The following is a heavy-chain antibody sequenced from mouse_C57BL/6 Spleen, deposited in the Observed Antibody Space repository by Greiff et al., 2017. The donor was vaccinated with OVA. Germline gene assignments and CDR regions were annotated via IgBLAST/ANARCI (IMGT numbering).Heavy chain of an antibody. CDR3: ARRTHYGSSHYYAMDY. D-gene: IGHD1-1*01. J-gene: IGHJ4*01. Sequence: EVKLQESGGGLVKPGGSLKLSCAASGFTFSDYGMHWVRQAPEKGLEWVAYISSGSSTIYYADTVKGRFTISRDNAKNTLFLQMTSLRSEDTAMYYCARRTHYGSSHYYAMDYWGQGTSVTVSS. V-gene: IGHV5-17*01. CDR2: ISSGSSTI. CDR1: GFTFSDYG.